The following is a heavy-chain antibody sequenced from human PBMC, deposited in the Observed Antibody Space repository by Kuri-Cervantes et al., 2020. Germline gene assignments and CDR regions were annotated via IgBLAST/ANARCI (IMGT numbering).Heavy chain of an antibody. CDR2: INPNSGGT. Sequence: ASVKVSCKASGYTFTGYYMHWVRQAPGQGLEWMGWINPNSGGTNYAQKFQGRVTMTRDTSISTVYMELSSLRSEDTAVYYCARELYCSSTSCYWDRYYYYYYMDVWGKGTTVTVSS. CDR1: GYTFTGYY. V-gene: IGHV1-2*02. CDR3: ARELYCSSTSCYWDRYYYYYYMDV. J-gene: IGHJ6*03. D-gene: IGHD2-2*01.